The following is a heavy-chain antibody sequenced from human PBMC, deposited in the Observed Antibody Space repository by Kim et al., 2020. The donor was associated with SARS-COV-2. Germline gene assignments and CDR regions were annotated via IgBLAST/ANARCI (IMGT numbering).Heavy chain of an antibody. J-gene: IGHJ6*02. V-gene: IGHV3-23*01. CDR3: AKSYDTLIGGYFYGMDV. Sequence: GGSLRLSCAASGLTFSSYVMAWVRQAPGKGLEWLSSISGSGSSTYHADSVKGRFTTSRDNSKNALYLQMNSLRAEDTAVYYCAKSYDTLIGGYFYGMDVWGQGTTVTVSS. CDR2: ISGSGSST. D-gene: IGHD3-9*01. CDR1: GLTFSSYV.